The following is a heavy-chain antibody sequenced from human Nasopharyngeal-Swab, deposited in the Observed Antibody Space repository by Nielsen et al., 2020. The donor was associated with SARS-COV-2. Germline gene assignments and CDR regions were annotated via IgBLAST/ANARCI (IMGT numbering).Heavy chain of an antibody. CDR3: TRDRVFYYDSSGRKEFEY. CDR2: ISYDGSKK. J-gene: IGHJ4*02. CDR1: GLIFTNYG. D-gene: IGHD3-22*01. Sequence: RGCLRLSCAASGLIFTNYGMHWDRLAPGKGLEWGALISYDGSKKYYADSVKGRFTISRDKSKNTLYLQMNNLRAEDTAVYYCTRDRVFYYDSSGRKEFEYWGQGTRVTVSS. V-gene: IGHV3-33*05.